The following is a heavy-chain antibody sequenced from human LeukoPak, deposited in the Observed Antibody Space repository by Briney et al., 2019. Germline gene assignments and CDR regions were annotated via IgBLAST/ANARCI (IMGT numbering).Heavy chain of an antibody. V-gene: IGHV1-69*01. J-gene: IGHJ4*02. D-gene: IGHD2-2*01. CDR2: IIPIFGTA. Sequence: SVKVSCKASGATFSSYAISWVRQAPGQGLEWMGGIIPIFGTANYAQKFQGRVTITADESTSTAYMELSSLRSEDTAVYYCASAHYCSSTSCQPQAIDYWGQGTLVTVSS. CDR1: GATFSSYA. CDR3: ASAHYCSSTSCQPQAIDY.